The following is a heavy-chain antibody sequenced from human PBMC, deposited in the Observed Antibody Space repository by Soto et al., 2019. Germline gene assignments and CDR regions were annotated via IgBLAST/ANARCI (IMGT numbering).Heavy chain of an antibody. D-gene: IGHD6-13*01. V-gene: IGHV1-18*01. Sequence: QVQLKQSGPEVRKPGASVRVSCKASGYIFTNFGISWVRQAPGQGLEWVGWISGYNDNTHYAQKLQGRVSMTTDTSTVSAYMELRSLRSDDTAIYYCVRDSISWFYYYYGMDVWGQGTTVTVSS. CDR2: ISGYNDNT. CDR3: VRDSISWFYYYYGMDV. CDR1: GYIFTNFG. J-gene: IGHJ6*02.